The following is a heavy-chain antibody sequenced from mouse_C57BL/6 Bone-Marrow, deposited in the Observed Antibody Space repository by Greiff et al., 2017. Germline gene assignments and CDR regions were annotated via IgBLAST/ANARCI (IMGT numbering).Heavy chain of an antibody. CDR2: ISSGGDYI. D-gene: IGHD1-1*01. Sequence: DVMLVESGEGLVKPGGSLKLSCAASGFTFSSYAMSWVRQTPEKRLEWVAYISSGGDYIYYADTVKGRFTISRDNARNTLYLQMSSLKSEDTAMYYCTRERDYYGITFDDWGQGTTLTVSS. V-gene: IGHV5-9-1*02. CDR3: TRERDYYGITFDD. CDR1: GFTFSSYA. J-gene: IGHJ2*01.